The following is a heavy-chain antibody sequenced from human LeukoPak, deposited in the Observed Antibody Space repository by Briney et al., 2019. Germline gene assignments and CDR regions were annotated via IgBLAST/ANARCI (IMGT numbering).Heavy chain of an antibody. V-gene: IGHV3-7*04. Sequence: GGSLRLSCTDSGFTFSTYWMSWVRQAPGKGLEWVANINRDGSDKYYVDSVKGRFTISRDNAKNSLYLQMNSLRAEDTALYYCARSATVRDYVEDNSWGQGTPVTVSS. CDR1: GFTFSTYW. CDR2: INRDGSDK. CDR3: ARSATVRDYVEDNS. J-gene: IGHJ4*02. D-gene: IGHD4-17*01.